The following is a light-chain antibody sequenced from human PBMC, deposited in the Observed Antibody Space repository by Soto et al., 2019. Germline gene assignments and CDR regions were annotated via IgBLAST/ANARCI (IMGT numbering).Light chain of an antibody. V-gene: IGLV2-14*03. Sequence: QSVLTQPASVSGSPGQSIAISYTGRSSDVGGYNYVSWYQQHPGKAPKLMIYDVTNRPSGVSDRFSGSKSGNTASLTISVLQAEDEAGYYCSSYTSSGNYGFGTGTTVPVL. CDR1: SSDVGGYNY. CDR2: DVT. CDR3: SSYTSSGNYG. J-gene: IGLJ1*01.